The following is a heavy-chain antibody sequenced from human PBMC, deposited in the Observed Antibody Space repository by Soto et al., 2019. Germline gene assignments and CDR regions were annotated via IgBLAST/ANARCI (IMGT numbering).Heavy chain of an antibody. J-gene: IGHJ6*02. Sequence: SETLSLTCTVSGGSISSYYWSWIRQPPGKGLEWIGYIYYSGSTNYNPSLKSRVTISVDTSKNQFSLKLSSVTAADTAVYYCARFGKVRYYYYGMDVWGQGTTVTVSS. V-gene: IGHV4-59*01. CDR2: IYYSGST. CDR1: GGSISSYY. CDR3: ARFGKVRYYYYGMDV. D-gene: IGHD3-16*01.